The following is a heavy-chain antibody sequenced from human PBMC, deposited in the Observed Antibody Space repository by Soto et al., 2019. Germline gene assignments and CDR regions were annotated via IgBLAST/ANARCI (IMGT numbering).Heavy chain of an antibody. CDR2: ISWNSGSI. CDR3: AKDIVSGYYYGMDV. J-gene: IGHJ6*02. V-gene: IGHV3-9*01. Sequence: QTGGSLRLSCAASGFTFDDYAMHWVRQAPGKGLEWVSGISWNSGSIGYADSVKGRFTISRDNAKSSLYLQMNSLRAEDTALYYCAKDIVSGYYYGMDVWGQGTTVTVSS. CDR1: GFTFDDYA. D-gene: IGHD3-10*01.